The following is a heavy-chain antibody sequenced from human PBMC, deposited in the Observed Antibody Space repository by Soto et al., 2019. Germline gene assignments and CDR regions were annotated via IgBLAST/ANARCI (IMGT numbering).Heavy chain of an antibody. Sequence: ASVKVSCKASGYTFTSYGISWVLQAPGQGLEWMGWISAYNGNTNYAQKLQGRVTMTTDTSTSTAYMELRSLRSDDTAVYYCARDHCSGGSCYGWFDPWGQGTLVTVSS. D-gene: IGHD2-15*01. V-gene: IGHV1-18*01. CDR1: GYTFTSYG. CDR2: ISAYNGNT. CDR3: ARDHCSGGSCYGWFDP. J-gene: IGHJ5*02.